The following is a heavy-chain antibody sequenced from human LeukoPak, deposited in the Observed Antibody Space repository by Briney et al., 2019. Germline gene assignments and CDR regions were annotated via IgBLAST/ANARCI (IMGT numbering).Heavy chain of an antibody. Sequence: SETLSLTCTVSGGSITSYYWSWIRQPPGKGLEWIGYICYSGSTNYNPSLKSRVTISVDTPKNQFSLKLSSVTAADTAVYYCARGGGVGYYYYMDVWGKGTTVTISS. D-gene: IGHD1-26*01. V-gene: IGHV4-59*01. CDR3: ARGGGVGYYYYMDV. CDR2: ICYSGST. J-gene: IGHJ6*03. CDR1: GGSITSYY.